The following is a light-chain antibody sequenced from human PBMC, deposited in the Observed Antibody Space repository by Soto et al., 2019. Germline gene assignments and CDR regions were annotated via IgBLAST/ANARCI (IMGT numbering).Light chain of an antibody. V-gene: IGKV4-1*01. Sequence: DIVMTQSPDSLAVSLGERATINCKSSQSVLYSPNNKNYLAWYQHKPGQPPRLLISWASTRESGVPERFSGSGSGTDFTLTISSLQGEDVAVYYCQHYYSAPFNFGPGTKVDI. J-gene: IGKJ3*01. CDR2: WAS. CDR3: QHYYSAPFN. CDR1: QSVLYSPNNKNY.